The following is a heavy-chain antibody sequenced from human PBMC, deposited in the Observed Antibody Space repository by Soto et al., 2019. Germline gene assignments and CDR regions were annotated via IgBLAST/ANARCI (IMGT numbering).Heavy chain of an antibody. Sequence: QVQLVQSGAEVKKPGASVKVSCKASGYTFTSYAMHWVRQAPGQRLEWMGWINAGNGNTKYSQKFQGRVTITRDTSASTAYMELSSLRSKDTAVYYCARVQRDYGGNWPHYFDYWGQGTLVTVSS. J-gene: IGHJ4*02. CDR2: INAGNGNT. CDR3: ARVQRDYGGNWPHYFDY. CDR1: GYTFTSYA. D-gene: IGHD4-17*01. V-gene: IGHV1-3*01.